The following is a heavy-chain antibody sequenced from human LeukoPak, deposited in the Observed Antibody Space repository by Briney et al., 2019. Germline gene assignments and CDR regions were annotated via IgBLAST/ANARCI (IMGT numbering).Heavy chain of an antibody. CDR2: TYFRSKWYS. V-gene: IGHV6-1*01. CDR3: ARSIPATGNNFDY. J-gene: IGHJ4*02. CDR1: GDSVSSNSGA. Sequence: SQTLSLTCAISGDSVSSNSGAWNWIRQSPSRGLEWLGRTYFRSKWYSDYTMSVKGRITINGDTSKNQFSLQLNSVTPDDTAVYFCARSIPATGNNFDYWGQGTRVTVSS. D-gene: IGHD6-13*01.